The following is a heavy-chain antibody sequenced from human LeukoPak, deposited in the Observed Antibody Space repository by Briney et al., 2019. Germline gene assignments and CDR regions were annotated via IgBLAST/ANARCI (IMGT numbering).Heavy chain of an antibody. D-gene: IGHD1-1*01. V-gene: IGHV3-23*01. J-gene: IGHJ4*02. CDR1: GFTFSSYA. CDR3: ASRLGGTRYFDS. Sequence: GGSLRLSCAASGFTFSSYAMSWVRQAPGKGLEWVSAVSGSGDNTYYADSVKGRFTISRDSSKNTLYLQMNSLRAEDAAVYYCASRLGGTRYFDSWGQGTLVTVSS. CDR2: VSGSGDNT.